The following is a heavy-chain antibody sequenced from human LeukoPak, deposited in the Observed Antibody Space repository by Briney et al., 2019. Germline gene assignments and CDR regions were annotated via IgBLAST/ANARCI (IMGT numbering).Heavy chain of an antibody. V-gene: IGHV3-21*01. Sequence: PGGSLRLSCAASGFTFSSYSMNWVRQAPGKGLEWVSSISSSSSYIYYADSVKGRFPISRDNAKNSLYLQNNSLRAEDTAVYYCARDWENYYDSTLYDYWGQGTLVTVSS. CDR2: ISSSSSYI. D-gene: IGHD3-22*01. J-gene: IGHJ4*02. CDR1: GFTFSSYS. CDR3: ARDWENYYDSTLYDY.